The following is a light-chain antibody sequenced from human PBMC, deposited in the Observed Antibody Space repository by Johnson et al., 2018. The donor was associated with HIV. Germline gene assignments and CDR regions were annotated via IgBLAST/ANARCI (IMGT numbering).Light chain of an antibody. CDR2: ENN. CDR1: SSNIGNNY. J-gene: IGLJ1*01. Sequence: QSVLTQPPSVSAAPGQKVTISCSGSSSNIGNNYVSWYQQLPGTAPKLLIYENNKRPSGIPDRFSGSKSGTYATLVITGLKTGDETDYYCGTGDSSLSTYVFGTGTKVTVL. CDR3: GTGDSSLSTYV. V-gene: IGLV1-51*02.